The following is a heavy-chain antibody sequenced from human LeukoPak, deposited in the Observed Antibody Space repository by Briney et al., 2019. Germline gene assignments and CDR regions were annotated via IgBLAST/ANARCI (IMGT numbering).Heavy chain of an antibody. D-gene: IGHD6-13*01. CDR2: IIPIFGTA. CDR3: ASGVAAAGTLGY. CDR1: GGTFSSYA. Sequence: ASVTVSCKASGGTFSSYAISWVRQAPGQGLEWMGGIIPIFGTANYAQKFQGRVTITTDTSTSTAYMELRSLRSDDTAVYYCASGVAAAGTLGYWGQGTLVTVSS. J-gene: IGHJ4*02. V-gene: IGHV1-69*05.